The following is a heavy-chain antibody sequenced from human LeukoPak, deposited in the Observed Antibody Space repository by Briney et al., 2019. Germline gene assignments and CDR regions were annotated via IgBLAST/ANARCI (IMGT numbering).Heavy chain of an antibody. CDR1: GFTFSSYA. D-gene: IGHD1-14*01. V-gene: IGHV3-23*01. Sequence: GGSLRLSCAASGFTFSSYAMSWVRQAPGKGPEWVAGSGASGYSAYYAESVKGRFTISRDNSKNMLYLQMNILTAEDTAVYYCAKGALRYPYNFECWGQGSLVPVSS. CDR2: SGASGYSA. J-gene: IGHJ4*02. CDR3: AKGALRYPYNFEC.